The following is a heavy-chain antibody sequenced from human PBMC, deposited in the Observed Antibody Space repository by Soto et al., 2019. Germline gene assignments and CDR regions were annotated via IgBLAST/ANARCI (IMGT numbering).Heavy chain of an antibody. CDR3: ARGPAP. CDR2: INHSGST. Sequence: PDTLSPTFAFYGESFRGYYSYWIRQHPGKVLELIGEINHSGSTYYNPSLKSRVTISVDRSKNQFSLKLSSVTAADTAVYYCARGPAPWGQG. CDR1: GESFRGYY. J-gene: IGHJ5*02. V-gene: IGHV4-34*01.